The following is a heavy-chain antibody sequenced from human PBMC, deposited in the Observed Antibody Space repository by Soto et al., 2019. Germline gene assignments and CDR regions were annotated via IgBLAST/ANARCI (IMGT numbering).Heavy chain of an antibody. CDR2: IYYSGST. CDR1: GGSISSSSYY. CDR3: ARHGAGAFDI. J-gene: IGHJ3*02. D-gene: IGHD3-10*01. Sequence: PSETLSLTCTVSGGSISSSSYYWGWIRQPPGKGLEWIGYIYYSGSTNYNPSLKSRVTISVDTSKNQFSLKLSSVTAADTAVYYCARHGAGAFDIWGQGTMVTVSS. V-gene: IGHV4-61*05.